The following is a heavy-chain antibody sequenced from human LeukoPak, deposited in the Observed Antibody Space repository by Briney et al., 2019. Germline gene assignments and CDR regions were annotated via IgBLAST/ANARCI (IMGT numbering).Heavy chain of an antibody. CDR3: ARDDCSSTSCYLGNWFDP. CDR1: GGTFSSYA. J-gene: IGHJ5*02. CDR2: IIPILGIA. Sequence: GASVKVSCKASGGTFSSYAISWVRQAPGQGLEWMGRIIPILGIANYAQKFQGRVTITADKSTSTAYMELSSLRSEDTAVYYCARDDCSSTSCYLGNWFDPRGQGTLVTVSS. V-gene: IGHV1-69*04. D-gene: IGHD2-2*01.